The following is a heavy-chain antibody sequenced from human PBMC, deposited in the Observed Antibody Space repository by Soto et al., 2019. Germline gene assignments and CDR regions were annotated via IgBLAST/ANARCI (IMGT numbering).Heavy chain of an antibody. CDR3: AKDEVRYCSGGSCYPGY. CDR2: ISYDGSNK. D-gene: IGHD2-15*01. Sequence: QVQLVESGGGVVQPGRSLRLSCAASGFTFSSYGMHWVRQAPGKGLEWVAVISYDGSNKYYADSVKGRFTICRDNSKNTLYLQMISLRAEDTAVYYCAKDEVRYCSGGSCYPGYWGQGTLVSVSS. J-gene: IGHJ4*02. V-gene: IGHV3-30*18. CDR1: GFTFSSYG.